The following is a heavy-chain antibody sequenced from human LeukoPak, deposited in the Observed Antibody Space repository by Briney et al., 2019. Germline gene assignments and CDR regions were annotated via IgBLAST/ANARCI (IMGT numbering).Heavy chain of an antibody. J-gene: IGHJ4*02. CDR3: AREMDDILTGYGLDY. CDR2: IKEDGGAK. D-gene: IGHD3-9*01. CDR1: GFTFSSYW. V-gene: IGHV3-7*01. Sequence: GGSLRLSCAASGFTFSSYWMDWGRQAPGKGLEWVANIKEDGGAKNYVDSVKGRFTISRDNAKDSVYLQMNSLRAEDTAVYYCAREMDDILTGYGLDYWGQGTLVTVSS.